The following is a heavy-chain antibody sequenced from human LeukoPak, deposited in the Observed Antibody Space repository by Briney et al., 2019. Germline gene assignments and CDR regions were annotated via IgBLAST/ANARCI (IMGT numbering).Heavy chain of an antibody. J-gene: IGHJ4*02. V-gene: IGHV6-1*01. Sequence: SQTLSLTCAISGDSVSTNNAAWNWISQSPSRELEWLGSTQYRSERSVDYALSMKGLITVNSDTSKNQFSLQLSSVTPEDTAVYYCARESLERRFDYWGQGILVTVSS. CDR3: ARESLERRFDY. CDR1: GDSVSTNNAA. CDR2: TQYRSERSV. D-gene: IGHD5-24*01.